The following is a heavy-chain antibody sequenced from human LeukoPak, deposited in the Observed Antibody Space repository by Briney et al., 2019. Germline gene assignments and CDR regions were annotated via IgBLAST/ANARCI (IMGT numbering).Heavy chain of an antibody. Sequence: GGSLRLSCAASGFTFSSYWMHWVRQAPGKGLVWVSRINSDGSSTSYADSVKGRFTISRDNAKNTLYLQMNSLRAEDTAVYYCASLTVTTSYYFDYWGQGTLVTVSS. D-gene: IGHD4-17*01. J-gene: IGHJ4*02. CDR2: INSDGSST. V-gene: IGHV3-74*01. CDR1: GFTFSSYW. CDR3: ASLTVTTSYYFDY.